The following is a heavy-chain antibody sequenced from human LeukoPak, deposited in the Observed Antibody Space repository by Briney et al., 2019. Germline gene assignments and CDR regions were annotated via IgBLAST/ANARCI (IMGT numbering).Heavy chain of an antibody. J-gene: IGHJ4*02. Sequence: GASVKVSCKASGYTFAAYYFHWVRQAPGQGLEWMGWISAYNGNTNYAQKFQGRVTMTTDTSTSTAHMELRSLTSDDTAVYYCARQGYSGHSQGAADYWGQGTLVTVSS. V-gene: IGHV1-18*04. CDR3: ARQGYSGHSQGAADY. CDR1: GYTFAAYY. D-gene: IGHD4-23*01. CDR2: ISAYNGNT.